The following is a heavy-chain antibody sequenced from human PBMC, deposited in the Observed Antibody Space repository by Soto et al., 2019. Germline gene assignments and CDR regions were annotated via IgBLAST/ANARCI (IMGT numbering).Heavy chain of an antibody. V-gene: IGHV3-23*01. J-gene: IGHJ4*02. CDR3: GRTYTGG. Sequence: LQSGGGVVQPGESLRLSCAASGFSLRDHALSWVRQAAGGGLEWVSGISGSEDRTNYAGFVRGRFIISKDRAKNTLSLDMGGLRVVDTAVYFGGRTYTGGWGQGTLVTVSS. D-gene: IGHD3-10*01. CDR2: ISGSEDRT. CDR1: GFSLRDHA.